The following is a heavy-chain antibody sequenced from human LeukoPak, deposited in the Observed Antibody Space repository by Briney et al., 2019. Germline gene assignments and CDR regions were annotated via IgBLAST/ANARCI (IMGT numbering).Heavy chain of an antibody. V-gene: IGHV1-46*01. D-gene: IGHD2-21*02. CDR3: ARDSGDWTVDY. J-gene: IGHJ4*02. Sequence: ASVKVSCKASGYTFTSYYMHWVRPAPGQVLEWMGIINPRGGTTNYAQRFQGRGTMTRDTSTSTDYLELTSLRSEDTAVYYCARDSGDWTVDYWGQGTLVSVSS. CDR2: INPRGGTT. CDR1: GYTFTSYY.